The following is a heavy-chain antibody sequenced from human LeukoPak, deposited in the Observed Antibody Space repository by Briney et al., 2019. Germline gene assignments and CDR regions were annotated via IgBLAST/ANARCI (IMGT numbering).Heavy chain of an antibody. J-gene: IGHJ4*02. CDR3: ARKGAGGRILTGYYS. V-gene: IGHV1-69*05. D-gene: IGHD3-9*01. CDR2: IIPIFGTA. CDR1: GGTFGSYA. Sequence: GASVKVSCKASGGTFGSYAISWVRQAPGQGLEWMGGIIPIFGTANYAQKFQGRVTITTDESTSTAYMELSSLRSEDTAVYYCARKGAGGRILTGYYSWGQGTLVTVSS.